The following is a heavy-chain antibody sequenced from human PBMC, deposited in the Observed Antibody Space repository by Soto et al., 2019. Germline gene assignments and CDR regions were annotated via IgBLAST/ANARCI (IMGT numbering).Heavy chain of an antibody. V-gene: IGHV3-30-3*01. J-gene: IGHJ4*02. Sequence: GGSLRLSCEASGFTFSSYAIHWVRQAPGRGLEWVAVISYDGSNKYYADSVKGRFSVSRDDSMSTVYLQMNSLRAEDTALYYCARDSLVFCGGDCMGCDYWGQGTQVTVSS. CDR3: ARDSLVFCGGDCMGCDY. D-gene: IGHD2-21*02. CDR1: GFTFSSYA. CDR2: ISYDGSNK.